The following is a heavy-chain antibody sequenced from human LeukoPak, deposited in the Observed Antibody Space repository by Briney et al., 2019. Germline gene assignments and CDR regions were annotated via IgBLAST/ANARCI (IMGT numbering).Heavy chain of an antibody. CDR2: IYYSGST. D-gene: IGHD6-13*01. CDR3: ARVHSSSDYYMDV. CDR1: GGSISSYY. J-gene: IGHJ6*03. Sequence: SETLSLTCTVSGGSISSYYWSWIRQPPGKGLEWIGYIYYSGSTNYNPSLKSRVTISVDTSKNQFSLKLSSVTAADTAVYYCARVHSSSDYYMDVWGKGTTVTISS. V-gene: IGHV4-59*01.